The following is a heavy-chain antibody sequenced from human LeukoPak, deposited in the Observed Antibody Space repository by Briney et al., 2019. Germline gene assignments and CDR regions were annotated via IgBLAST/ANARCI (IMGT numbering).Heavy chain of an antibody. V-gene: IGHV3-23*01. Sequence: GGSLRLSCAASGFTFSSYAMSWVRQAPGKGLEWVSAISGSGGSTYNADSVKGRFTISSDNSKNTLYLQMNSLRAEDTAVYYCAKDHGYNGFFDYWGQGTLVTVSS. CDR1: GFTFSSYA. CDR3: AKDHGYNGFFDY. CDR2: ISGSGGST. D-gene: IGHD5-24*01. J-gene: IGHJ4*02.